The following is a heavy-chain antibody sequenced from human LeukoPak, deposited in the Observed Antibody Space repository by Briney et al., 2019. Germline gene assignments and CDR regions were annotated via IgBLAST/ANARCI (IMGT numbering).Heavy chain of an antibody. CDR1: GFTFSSYS. CDR3: ARDMYYYDSSGSLSAYAFDI. J-gene: IGHJ3*02. D-gene: IGHD3-22*01. CDR2: ISSSSSYI. V-gene: IGHV3-21*01. Sequence: GGSLRLSCAASGFTFSSYSMNWVRQAPGKWLEWLSSISSSSSYIYYADSVKGRFTISRDNAKNSLYLQMNSLRAEDTAVYYCARDMYYYDSSGSLSAYAFDIWGQGTMVTVSS.